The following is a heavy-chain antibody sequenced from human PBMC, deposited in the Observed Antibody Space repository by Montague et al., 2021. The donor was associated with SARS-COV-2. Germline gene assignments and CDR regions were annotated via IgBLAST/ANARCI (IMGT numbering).Heavy chain of an antibody. J-gene: IGHJ5*02. CDR1: GGSFSGCY. Sequence: SETLSLTCAVYGGSFSGCYWSWIRQPPGKGLEWIGEINHSGSTNFNPSLESRLTMSVDTSKNHFSLKLSSVTAADTAVYYCARLWDFYGSGSYKNSWFDPWGQGTRVTVSS. CDR2: INHSGST. D-gene: IGHD3-10*01. V-gene: IGHV4-34*01. CDR3: ARLWDFYGSGSYKNSWFDP.